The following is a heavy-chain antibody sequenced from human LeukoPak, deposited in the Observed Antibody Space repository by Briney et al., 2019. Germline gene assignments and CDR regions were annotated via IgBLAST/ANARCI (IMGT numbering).Heavy chain of an antibody. V-gene: IGHV3-11*01. CDR1: GFTFSDYH. Sequence: GGSLRLSCAASGFTFSDYHMSWIRQAPGKGLEWVSYISSSGSTIYYADSVKGRFTISRDNAKNSLYPQMNSLRAEDTAVYYCARDFVRVTSFDYWGQGTLVTVSS. CDR2: ISSSGSTI. D-gene: IGHD2-21*02. J-gene: IGHJ4*02. CDR3: ARDFVRVTSFDY.